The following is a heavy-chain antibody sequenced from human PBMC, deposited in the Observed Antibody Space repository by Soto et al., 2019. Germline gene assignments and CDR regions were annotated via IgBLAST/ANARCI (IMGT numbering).Heavy chain of an antibody. V-gene: IGHV3-30*03. Sequence: PGGSLRLSCAASGLTFSYSGMHWVRQAPGKGLEWVAAISYDGVNKYYADFVEGRFTISKDNSKNTLSLQMNSLGTEDTAVYFCALYNAAPTLAVYTLSLHQAIPVTVQ. CDR2: ISYDGVNK. D-gene: IGHD2-15*01. J-gene: IGHJ1*01. CDR1: GLTFSYSG. CDR3: ALYNAAPTLAVYTLSLHQAIPVTVQ.